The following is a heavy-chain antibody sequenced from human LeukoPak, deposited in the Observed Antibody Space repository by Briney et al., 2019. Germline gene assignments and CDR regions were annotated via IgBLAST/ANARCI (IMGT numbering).Heavy chain of an antibody. CDR1: GGSVSSSSYY. J-gene: IGHJ4*02. V-gene: IGHV4-39*01. D-gene: IGHD3-10*01. CDR3: AMGSGSYYLIVVEDY. Sequence: SETLSLTCTVSGGSVSSSSYYWGWIRQPPGKGLEWIGSIYYSGSTYYNPSLKSRVTISVDTSKNQFSLKLSSVTAADTAVYYCAMGSGSYYLIVVEDYWGQGTLVTVSS. CDR2: IYYSGST.